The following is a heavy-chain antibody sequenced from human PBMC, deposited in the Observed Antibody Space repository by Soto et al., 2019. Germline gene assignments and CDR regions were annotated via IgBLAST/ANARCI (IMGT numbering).Heavy chain of an antibody. J-gene: IGHJ6*03. D-gene: IGHD1-7*01. V-gene: IGHV6-1*01. CDR3: AGTTSHQWYYMDV. CDR2: TYYRSRWYN. Sequence: SQTLSLTCAISGDSVSSNSAAWNWIRLSPSRGLEWLARTYYRSRWYNDYAVSVRSRITVNPDTSKNQFSLQLTSVTPEDTAVYYCAGTTSHQWYYMDVWCKRPTVTVS. CDR1: GDSVSSNSAA.